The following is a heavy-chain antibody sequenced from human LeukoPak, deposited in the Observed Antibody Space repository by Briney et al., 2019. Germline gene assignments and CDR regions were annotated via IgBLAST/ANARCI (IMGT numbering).Heavy chain of an antibody. Sequence: SVKVSCKASGGTFSSYAISWVRQAPGQGLEWMGRIIPILGIANYAQKFQGRVTITADKSTSTAYMELSNLRSEDTAVYYCARGIPLLGAFDIWGQGTMVTVSS. J-gene: IGHJ3*02. V-gene: IGHV1-69*04. D-gene: IGHD2-21*01. CDR1: GGTFSSYA. CDR3: ARGIPLLGAFDI. CDR2: IIPILGIA.